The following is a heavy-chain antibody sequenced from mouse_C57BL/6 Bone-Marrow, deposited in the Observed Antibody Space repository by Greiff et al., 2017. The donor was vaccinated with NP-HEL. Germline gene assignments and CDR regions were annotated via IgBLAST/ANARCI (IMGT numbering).Heavy chain of an antibody. CDR3: TREDYSNFAY. CDR2: ISSGGDYI. J-gene: IGHJ3*01. D-gene: IGHD2-5*01. V-gene: IGHV5-9-1*02. CDR1: GFTFSSYA. Sequence: EVQGVESGEGLVKPGGSLKLSCAASGFTFSSYAMSWVRQTPEKRLEWVAYISSGGDYIYYADTVKGRFTISRDNARNTLYLQMSSLKSEDTAMYYCTREDYSNFAYWGQGTLVTVSA.